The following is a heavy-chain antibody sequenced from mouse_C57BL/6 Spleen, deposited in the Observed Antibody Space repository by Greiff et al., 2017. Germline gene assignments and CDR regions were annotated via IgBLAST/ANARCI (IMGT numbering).Heavy chain of an antibody. CDR3: ATVYYGSSYDAMDY. D-gene: IGHD1-1*01. CDR1: GFSLTGYG. V-gene: IGHV2-5*01. J-gene: IGHJ4*01. CDR2: IWRGGST. Sequence: VQLQQSGPGLVQPSQSLSITCTVSGFSLTGYGVHWVRQSPGKGLEWLGVIWRGGSTDYNAAVMSRLSITKDNSKSQVFFKMNSLQADDTSIYYCATVYYGSSYDAMDYWGQGTSVTVSS.